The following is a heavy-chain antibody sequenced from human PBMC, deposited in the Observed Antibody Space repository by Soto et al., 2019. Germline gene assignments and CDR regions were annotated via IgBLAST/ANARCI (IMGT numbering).Heavy chain of an antibody. J-gene: IGHJ5*02. CDR3: ATGATRRMIRVATHLNAFAP. Sequence: QVQLVESGGGVVQPGRSLRLSCVASGFTFSSYAMHWVRQVPGKGLEWLAVMSFDGSSDFYMDSVKGRFTISRDNSQDTLYSQMSPLLAKDTPLHSWATGATRRMIRVATHLNAFAPWGQATLLSFSS. CDR2: MSFDGSSD. V-gene: IGHV3-30*14. D-gene: IGHD3-16*01. CDR1: GFTFSSYA.